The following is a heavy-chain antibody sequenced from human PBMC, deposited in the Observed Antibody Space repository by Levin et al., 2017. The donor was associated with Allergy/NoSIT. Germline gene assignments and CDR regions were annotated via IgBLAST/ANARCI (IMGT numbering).Heavy chain of an antibody. D-gene: IGHD1-1*01. CDR3: ARVQLERRRFGWFDP. CDR1: GGTFSSYA. J-gene: IGHJ5*02. CDR2: IIPIFGTA. Sequence: KISCKASGGTFSSYAISWVRQAPGQGLEWMGGIIPIFGTANYAQKFQGRVTITADESTSTAYMELSSLRSEDTAVYYCARVQLERRRFGWFDPWGQGTLVTVSS. V-gene: IGHV1-69*01.